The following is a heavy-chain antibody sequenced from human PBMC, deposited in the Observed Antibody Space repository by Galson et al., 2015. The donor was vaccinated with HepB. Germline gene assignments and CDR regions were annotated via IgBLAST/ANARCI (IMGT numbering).Heavy chain of an antibody. D-gene: IGHD3-22*01. CDR3: AADVGYYDSSGYPRYDY. CDR1: GFTFTSSA. CDR2: IVVGSGNT. J-gene: IGHJ4*02. Sequence: SVKVSCKASGFTFTSSAVQWVRQARGQRLEWIGWIVVGSGNTNYAQKFQERVTITRDMSTSTAYMELSSLRSEDTAVYYCAADVGYYDSSGYPRYDYWGQGTLVTVSS. V-gene: IGHV1-58*01.